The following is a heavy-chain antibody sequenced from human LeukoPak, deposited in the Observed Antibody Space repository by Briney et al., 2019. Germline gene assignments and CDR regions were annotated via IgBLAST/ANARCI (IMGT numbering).Heavy chain of an antibody. CDR1: GFTFSSYS. CDR2: ISYDGSNQ. J-gene: IGHJ2*01. Sequence: GGSLRLSCAASGFTFSSYSMHWVRQAPGKGLEWLAIISYDGSNQYYGDSVKGRFTISRDNSKNTLYLQMSSLRPEDTAVYYCARPYSTSWSSGWYFDLWGRGTLVSVSS. CDR3: ARPYSTSWSSGWYFDL. D-gene: IGHD2-2*01. V-gene: IGHV3-30-3*01.